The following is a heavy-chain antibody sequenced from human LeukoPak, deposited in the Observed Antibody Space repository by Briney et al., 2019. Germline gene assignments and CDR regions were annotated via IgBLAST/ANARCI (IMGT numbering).Heavy chain of an antibody. CDR2: INAGNGNT. CDR3: AREGGSSSFDY. V-gene: IGHV1-3*01. Sequence: GASVKVSCKASGYTFTSYAMHWVRQAPAQRLVWMGWINAGNGNTKYSQKFQGRVTITRDTSASTAYMELSSLRSEDTAVYYCAREGGSSSFDYWGQGTLVTVSS. CDR1: GYTFTSYA. J-gene: IGHJ4*02. D-gene: IGHD6-13*01.